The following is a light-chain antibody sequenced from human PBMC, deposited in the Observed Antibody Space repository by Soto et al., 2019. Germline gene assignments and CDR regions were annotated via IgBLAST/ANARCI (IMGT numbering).Light chain of an antibody. Sequence: QSVLTQPPSVSAAPGQKVTSSCSGSASNIGSNSLSWYRQFPGSSPMLVIYDNHKRPSGISARFSASKSDTSATLVITGLRTGDEADYYCGAGDNHLSAVVFGSGTKLTV. J-gene: IGLJ1*01. CDR3: GAGDNHLSAVV. V-gene: IGLV1-51*01. CDR2: DNH. CDR1: ASNIGSNS.